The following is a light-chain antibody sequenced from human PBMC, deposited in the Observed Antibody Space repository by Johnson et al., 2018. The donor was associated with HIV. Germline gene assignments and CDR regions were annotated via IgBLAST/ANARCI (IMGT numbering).Light chain of an antibody. CDR1: SSNIGNNY. V-gene: IGLV1-51*02. CDR3: GTWDSSLSADV. CDR2: ENN. Sequence: QSVLTQPPSVSAAPGQKVTISCSGSSSNIGNNYVSWYQQLPGTAPKLLIYENNRRPSGIPDRFSGSKSGTSATLGITGLQTGDEADYDCGTWDSSLSADVFGTGTKVTVL. J-gene: IGLJ1*01.